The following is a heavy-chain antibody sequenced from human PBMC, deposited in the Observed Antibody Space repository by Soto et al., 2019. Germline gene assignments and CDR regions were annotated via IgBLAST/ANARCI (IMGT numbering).Heavy chain of an antibody. D-gene: IGHD1-26*01. V-gene: IGHV4-39*01. J-gene: IGHJ6*02. CDR1: GGSISSSSYY. Sequence: SETLSLTCTVSGGSISSSSYYWGWIRQPPGKGLEWIGSIYYSGGTYYNPSLKSRVTISVDTSKNQFSLKLSSVTAADTAVYYCARLQGDAVGATGWYYYGMDVWGQGTTVTVSS. CDR3: ARLQGDAVGATGWYYYGMDV. CDR2: IYYSGGT.